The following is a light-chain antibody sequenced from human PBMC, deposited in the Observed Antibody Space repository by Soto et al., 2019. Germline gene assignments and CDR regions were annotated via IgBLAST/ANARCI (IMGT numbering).Light chain of an antibody. CDR3: QHGSDWPPFT. V-gene: IGKV3-11*01. J-gene: IGKJ5*01. CDR1: QSVNSN. Sequence: EIVLTQSPASLSLSPGERATLSRRASQSVNSNLAWYQHKPGQAPRLLIYDASNRATGIPARFSGSGSGTDFTLTVSSLEPEDFAVYYCQHGSDWPPFTFGQGTRLEIK. CDR2: DAS.